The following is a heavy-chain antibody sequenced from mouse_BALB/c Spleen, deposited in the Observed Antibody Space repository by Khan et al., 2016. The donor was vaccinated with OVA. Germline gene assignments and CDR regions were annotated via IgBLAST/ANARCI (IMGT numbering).Heavy chain of an antibody. V-gene: IGHV3-2*02. CDR1: GYSITTDYA. CDR2: ISYSGNT. D-gene: IGHD2-3*01. Sequence: EVQLQESGPGLVKPSQSLSLTCTVTGYSITTDYAWNWIRQFPGKKLEWMGFISYSGNTKYNPSLKSRISITRDTSKNQFFLQLKSVTTEDTARYYCARVDGGDFDYWGQGTTLTVSA. J-gene: IGHJ2*01. CDR3: ARVDGGDFDY.